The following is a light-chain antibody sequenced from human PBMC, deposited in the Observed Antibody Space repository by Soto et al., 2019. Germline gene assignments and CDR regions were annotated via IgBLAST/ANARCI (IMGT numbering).Light chain of an antibody. V-gene: IGKV1-39*01. CDR2: GAS. CDR3: QQTFSTFWT. J-gene: IGKJ2*01. Sequence: DIQMTQSPSSLSTSVGDRVTITCRASQNINRYLNWYQQKPGKLPKLLIHGASNLQSGVSSRFSGSGFGTDFTLTISDLQPEDFATYYCQQTFSTFWTFGPGTKLELK. CDR1: QNINRY.